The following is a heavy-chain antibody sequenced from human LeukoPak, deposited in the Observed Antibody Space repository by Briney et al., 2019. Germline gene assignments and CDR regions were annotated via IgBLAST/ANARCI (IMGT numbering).Heavy chain of an antibody. J-gene: IGHJ4*02. Sequence: GGSLRLSCVASRFTFSDYYMSWIRQAPGKGLEWISYIGTTDTHTYYADSVKGRLTISRDNAKNSLYLQMNSLTADDTAIYYCARDGRLDYWGQGTLVTVSS. CDR2: IGTTDTHT. CDR1: RFTFSDYY. CDR3: ARDGRLDY. V-gene: IGHV3-11*01.